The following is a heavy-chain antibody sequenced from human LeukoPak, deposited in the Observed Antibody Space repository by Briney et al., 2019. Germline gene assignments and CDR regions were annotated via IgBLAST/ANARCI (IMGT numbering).Heavy chain of an antibody. CDR1: GFTFSSYS. V-gene: IGHV3-21*01. CDR3: AREFSWGFDY. CDR2: ISSSSSYI. Sequence: PGGSLRLSYAASGFTFSSYSMNWVRQAPGKGLEWVSSISSSSSYIYYADSVKGRFTISRDNAKNSLYLQMNSLRAEDTAVYYCAREFSWGFDYWGQGTLVTVSS. J-gene: IGHJ4*02. D-gene: IGHD1-26*01.